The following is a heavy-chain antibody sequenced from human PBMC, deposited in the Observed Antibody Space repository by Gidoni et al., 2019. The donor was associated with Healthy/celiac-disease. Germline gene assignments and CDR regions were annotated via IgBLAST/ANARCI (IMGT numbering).Heavy chain of an antibody. D-gene: IGHD6-19*01. CDR3: TRFPDYRSGRAQVWFDP. V-gene: IGHV3-73*01. J-gene: IGHJ5*02. Sequence: EVQLGESGGGLVQPGRSLKLACAASAFPFSGSAMPWVHQTSGQGPEWVWLFRSKANSYATAYAASVNGRFTISRDDSKNTAYLQMNSLITEDTAVYYCTRFPDYRSGRAQVWFDPWGQGTLVTVSS. CDR2: FRSKANSYAT. CDR1: AFPFSGSA.